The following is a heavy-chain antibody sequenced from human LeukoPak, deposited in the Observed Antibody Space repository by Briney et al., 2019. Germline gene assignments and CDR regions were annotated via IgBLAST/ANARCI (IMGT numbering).Heavy chain of an antibody. CDR3: AKAVGGYYRFDY. Sequence: GRSLRLSCAASGFTLDDYAMHWVRQVPGKGLEWVSGIDWDSGSIGYADSVKGRFTISRDNAKSFLYLQMNSLGPEDTALYYCAKAVGGYYRFDYWGQGTLVTVSS. J-gene: IGHJ4*02. CDR1: GFTLDDYA. D-gene: IGHD3-22*01. V-gene: IGHV3-9*01. CDR2: IDWDSGSI.